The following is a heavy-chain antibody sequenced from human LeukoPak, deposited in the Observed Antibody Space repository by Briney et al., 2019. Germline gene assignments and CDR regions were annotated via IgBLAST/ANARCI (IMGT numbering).Heavy chain of an antibody. CDR1: GFTFSSYA. J-gene: IGHJ4*02. D-gene: IGHD3-10*01. CDR3: AKSIALFRGLIIPPFEY. V-gene: IGHV3-23*01. Sequence: GGSLRLSCAASGFTFSSYARNWSGQPPGKGLGWSSGIMGGGGRTYYADSVKGRFTISRDNSKNTLYLQMNSLRAEDTAVYYCAKSIALFRGLIIPPFEYWGQGTLVTVSS. CDR2: IMGGGGRT.